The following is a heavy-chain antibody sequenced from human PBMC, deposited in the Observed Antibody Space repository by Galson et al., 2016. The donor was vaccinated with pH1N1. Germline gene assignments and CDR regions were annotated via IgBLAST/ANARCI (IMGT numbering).Heavy chain of an antibody. Sequence: SLRLSCAASGFTFTNYAIHWVRQAPGKGLEWVSFISVSSLSTYYADSVKGRFTISRDTSKNTVYLQMNSLRAEDTAVYYCARAIGAGDCYWGQGTLVTVSS. CDR1: GFTFTNYA. J-gene: IGHJ1*01. CDR3: ARAIGAGDCY. V-gene: IGHV3-23*01. D-gene: IGHD6-13*01. CDR2: ISVSSLST.